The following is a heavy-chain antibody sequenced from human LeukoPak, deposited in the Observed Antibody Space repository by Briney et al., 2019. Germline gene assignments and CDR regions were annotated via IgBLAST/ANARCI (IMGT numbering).Heavy chain of an antibody. Sequence: PSQTLSLTCTVSGGSISSGGYYWSWIRQPPGKGLEWIGYIYHSGSTYYNPSLKSRVTISVDTSKNQFSLKLSSVTAADTAVYYCARRVGYSYGVQMSFDIWGQGTMVTVSS. CDR3: ARRVGYSYGVQMSFDI. D-gene: IGHD5-18*01. CDR2: IYHSGST. J-gene: IGHJ3*02. V-gene: IGHV4-30-2*01. CDR1: GGSISSGGYY.